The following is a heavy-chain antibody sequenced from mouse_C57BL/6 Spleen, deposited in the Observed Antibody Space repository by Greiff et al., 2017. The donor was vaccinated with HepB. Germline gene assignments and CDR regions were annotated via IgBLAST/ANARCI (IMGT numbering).Heavy chain of an antibody. CDR2: INPSNGGT. D-gene: IGHD1-1*01. CDR3: AKEGPITTVVATDAMDY. J-gene: IGHJ4*01. V-gene: IGHV1-53*01. Sequence: QVQLQQPGTELVKPGASVKLSCKASGYTFTSYWMHWVKQRPGQGLEWIGNINPSNGGTIYNEKFKSKATLTVDKSSSTAYMQLSSLTSEDSAVYYCAKEGPITTVVATDAMDYWGQGTSVTVSS. CDR1: GYTFTSYW.